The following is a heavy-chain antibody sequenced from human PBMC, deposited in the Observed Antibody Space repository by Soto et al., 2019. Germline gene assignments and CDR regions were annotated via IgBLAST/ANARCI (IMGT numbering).Heavy chain of an antibody. CDR3: ARGYLANYYYYGMDV. CDR2: IYHSGST. CDR1: GGSISSGGYS. V-gene: IGHV4-30-2*01. D-gene: IGHD3-10*01. J-gene: IGHJ6*02. Sequence: SETLSLTCAVSGGSISSGGYSWSWIRQPPGKGLEWIGYIYHSGSTYYNPSLKSRVTISVDRSKNQFSLKLGSVTAADTAVYYCARGYLANYYYYGMDVWGQGTTVTVSS.